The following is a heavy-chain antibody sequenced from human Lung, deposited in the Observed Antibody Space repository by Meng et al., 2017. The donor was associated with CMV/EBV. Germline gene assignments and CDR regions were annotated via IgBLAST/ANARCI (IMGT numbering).Heavy chain of an antibody. CDR3: ARVKRYCTGGTCSSTGYYGMDV. CDR1: GYNFTGYY. D-gene: IGHD2-15*01. CDR2: INPNSGGT. J-gene: IGHJ6*02. Sequence: ASVKVSXKASGYNFTGYYIHWVRQAPGQGLEWMGWINPNSGGTNYAQKFQGRITMTGDTSITTVYMELSRLRSDDMAVYHCARVKRYCTGGTCSSTGYYGMDVWGQGTTVTVSS. V-gene: IGHV1-2*02.